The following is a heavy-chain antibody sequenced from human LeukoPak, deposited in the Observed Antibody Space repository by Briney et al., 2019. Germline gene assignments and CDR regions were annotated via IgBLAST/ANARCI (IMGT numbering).Heavy chain of an antibody. Sequence: ASVKVSCKASGYTFTSYDINWVRQATGQGLEWMGWMNPNSGNTGYAQKFQGRVTMTRNTSISTAYMELNSLRSEDTAVYYCARGVRYYYDSSGKRPHDAFDIWGQGTMVTVSS. D-gene: IGHD3-22*01. CDR3: ARGVRYYYDSSGKRPHDAFDI. V-gene: IGHV1-8*01. CDR1: GYTFTSYD. J-gene: IGHJ3*02. CDR2: MNPNSGNT.